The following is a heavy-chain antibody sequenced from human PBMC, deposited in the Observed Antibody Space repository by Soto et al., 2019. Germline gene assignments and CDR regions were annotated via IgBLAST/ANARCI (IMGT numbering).Heavy chain of an antibody. Sequence: SETLSLTCTVSGGSISSYYLSWIRQPPGKGLEWIGYIYYSGSTNYNPSLKSRVTISVDTSKNQFSLKLSSVTAADTAVYYCARRTGDYYMDVRGKGTTVTVSS. CDR2: IYYSGST. J-gene: IGHJ6*03. CDR3: ARRTGDYYMDV. CDR1: GGSISSYY. D-gene: IGHD1-1*01. V-gene: IGHV4-59*08.